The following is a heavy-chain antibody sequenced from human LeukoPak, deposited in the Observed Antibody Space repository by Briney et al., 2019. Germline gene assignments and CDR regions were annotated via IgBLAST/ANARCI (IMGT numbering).Heavy chain of an antibody. CDR3: AREGSHGSGSYHSWFDP. CDR1: GGSISSYY. D-gene: IGHD3-10*01. Sequence: SETLSLTCTVSGGSISSYYWSWIRQPPGKGLEWIGYIYYSGSTNYNPSLKSRVTISVDTSKNQFSLWLNSVTAADSAVYYCAREGSHGSGSYHSWFDPWGQGTLVTVSS. V-gene: IGHV4-59*12. CDR2: IYYSGST. J-gene: IGHJ5*02.